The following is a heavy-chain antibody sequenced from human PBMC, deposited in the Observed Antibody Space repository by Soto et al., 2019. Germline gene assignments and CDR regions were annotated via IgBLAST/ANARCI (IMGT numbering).Heavy chain of an antibody. CDR3: AHMKSKIDAAYYYYGMDV. J-gene: IGHJ6*02. CDR2: IYWNDDK. CDR1: GFSLSTSGVG. D-gene: IGHD2-15*01. V-gene: IGHV2-5*01. Sequence: SGPTLVNPTQTLTLTCTFSGFSLSTSGVGVGWIRQPPGKALEWLALIYWNDDKRYSPSLKSRLTITKDTSKNQVVLTMTSMDAVDSATYYCAHMKSKIDAAYYYYGMDVWGQGTTVTVSS.